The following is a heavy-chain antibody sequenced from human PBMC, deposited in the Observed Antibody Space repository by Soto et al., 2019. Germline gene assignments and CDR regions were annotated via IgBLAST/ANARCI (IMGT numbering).Heavy chain of an antibody. J-gene: IGHJ2*01. Sequence: EVQLEQSGAEVKKPGESLKISCKGSGYRFSNFWIAWVRQMTGKGLEWMGSIYPGDSDIRVSPSFQGQVTISADKSINTAYLQWSNLRASDAAFYYCARGAGLETLPQWYFDFWGRGARITVSS. CDR3: ARGAGLETLPQWYFDF. V-gene: IGHV5-51*01. CDR1: GYRFSNFW. D-gene: IGHD3-3*01. CDR2: IYPGDSDI.